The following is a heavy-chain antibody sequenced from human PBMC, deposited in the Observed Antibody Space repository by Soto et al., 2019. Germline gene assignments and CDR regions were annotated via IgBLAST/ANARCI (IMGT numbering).Heavy chain of an antibody. Sequence: ESGGGVVQPGRSLRLSCAASGFTFSSYGMHWVRQAPGKGLEWVAVISYDGSNKYYADSVKGRFTISRDNSKNTLYLQMNSLRAEDTAVYYCAKDPALYLTVGPAAHNWFDPWGQGTLVTVSS. CDR2: ISYDGSNK. V-gene: IGHV3-30*18. CDR1: GFTFSSYG. J-gene: IGHJ5*02. CDR3: AKDPALYLTVGPAAHNWFDP. D-gene: IGHD2-2*01.